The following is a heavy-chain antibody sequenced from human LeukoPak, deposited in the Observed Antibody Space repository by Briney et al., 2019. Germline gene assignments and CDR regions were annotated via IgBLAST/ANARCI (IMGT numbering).Heavy chain of an antibody. V-gene: IGHV1-3*04. D-gene: IGHD2-8*01. CDR3: AIGIVLMVYATAFDD. CDR2: ISTYNDDR. CDR1: GYTFTTYA. J-gene: IGHJ4*02. Sequence: GASVKVSCKASGYTFTTYAIHWVRQAPGQRLEWMGWISTYNDDRKYSPKFQGTVTITTDTSASTAYLELSSLRSEDTAVYYCAIGIVLMVYATAFDDWGQGTLVTVSS.